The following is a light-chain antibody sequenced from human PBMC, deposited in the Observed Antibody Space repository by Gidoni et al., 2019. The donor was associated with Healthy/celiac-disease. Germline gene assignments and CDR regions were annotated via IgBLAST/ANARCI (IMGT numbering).Light chain of an antibody. J-gene: IGKJ1*01. CDR1: SSVLDRSNNKNY. CDR2: WAS. Sequence: DIVMTTPPAPLVLATGARATINCKSRSSVLDRSNNKNYLAWYQQKPGQPPKLLIYWASTRESGVLDRFIGSGAWTDFSLTISSMQADDVAVVYCHLYSSTPSLTFGQGTKVEIK. V-gene: IGKV4-1*01. CDR3: HLYSSTPSLT.